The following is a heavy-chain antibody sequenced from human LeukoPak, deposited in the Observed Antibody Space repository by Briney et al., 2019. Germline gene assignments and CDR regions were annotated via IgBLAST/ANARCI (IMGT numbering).Heavy chain of an antibody. Sequence: PSETLSLTCTVSGGSISSTSSYWGWIRQPPGKGLEWIGTIYYSATTYYNPSLRSRVTISVDTSKNQFSLNLTSVTAADTAVYYCARPGAWGSLNYWGQGTLVTVSS. J-gene: IGHJ4*02. CDR2: IYYSATT. CDR1: GGSISSTSSY. CDR3: ARPGAWGSLNY. D-gene: IGHD3-10*01. V-gene: IGHV4-39*01.